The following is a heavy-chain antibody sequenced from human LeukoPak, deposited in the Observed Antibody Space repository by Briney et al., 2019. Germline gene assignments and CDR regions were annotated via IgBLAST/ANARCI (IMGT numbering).Heavy chain of an antibody. V-gene: IGHV3-30*18. CDR2: LAYDGSHE. Sequence: GGSLRLSCAASGFTFSSFGIHWVRQAPGKGLEWVAVLAYDGSHEDFADSVKGRFTISRDNSKDTLYLQMNSLRLEDTGIYYCAKQRGYNYYNDALDVWGQGTMVTVSS. CDR3: AKQRGYNYYNDALDV. D-gene: IGHD5-24*01. J-gene: IGHJ3*01. CDR1: GFTFSSFG.